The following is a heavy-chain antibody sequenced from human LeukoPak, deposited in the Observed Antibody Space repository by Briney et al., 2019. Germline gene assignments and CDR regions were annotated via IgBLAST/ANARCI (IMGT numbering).Heavy chain of an antibody. CDR1: GYTFTSYY. V-gene: IGHV1-46*01. CDR3: ARDSVDIVVVPAATYYFDY. J-gene: IGHJ4*02. CDR2: INPSGGST. Sequence: ASVKVSCKASGYTFTSYYMHWVRQAPGQGLEWMGIINPSGGSTSYAQKFQGGVTMTRDTSTSTVYMELSSLRSEDAAVYYCARDSVDIVVVPAATYYFDYWGQGTLVTVPS. D-gene: IGHD2-2*01.